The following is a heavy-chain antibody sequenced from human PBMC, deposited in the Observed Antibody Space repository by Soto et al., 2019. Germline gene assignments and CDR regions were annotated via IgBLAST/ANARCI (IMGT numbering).Heavy chain of an antibody. CDR1: GYTFTNYG. D-gene: IGHD3-22*01. V-gene: IGHV1-18*01. Sequence: QVQLVQSGAEVKKPGASVKVSCKVSGYTFTNYGISWVRQTPGQGLEWMGWLSAYNGNTNYAQKLQGRVTMTTDTSTSTAYMEERSLRSDDTAVYYCARDVGHYYDGSGYKIYFDYWGQGTLVTISS. J-gene: IGHJ4*02. CDR2: LSAYNGNT. CDR3: ARDVGHYYDGSGYKIYFDY.